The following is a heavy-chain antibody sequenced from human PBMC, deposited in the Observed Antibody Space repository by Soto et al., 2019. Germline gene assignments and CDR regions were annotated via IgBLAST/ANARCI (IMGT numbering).Heavy chain of an antibody. CDR2: IIPVFGRP. J-gene: IGHJ1*01. D-gene: IGHD5-12*01. V-gene: IGHV1-69*13. CDR1: GGTFSSFG. Sequence: SVKVSCKASGGTFSSFGISWVRQAPGQGLEWMGGIIPVFGRPNYAQRFRGRLTITADESKNTSHMELIELTSEDTAVYYRAREASGYDFWGQGTQVTVSS. CDR3: AREASGYDF.